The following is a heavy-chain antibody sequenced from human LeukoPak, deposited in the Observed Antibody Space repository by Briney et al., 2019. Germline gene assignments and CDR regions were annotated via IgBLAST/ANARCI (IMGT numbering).Heavy chain of an antibody. Sequence: KSGGSLRLSCAASGFTFSSYSMNWVRQAPGKGLEWVSSISSSSSYIYYADSVKGRFTISRDNAKNSLYLQMNSLRAEDTAVYYCARMGFDYDTIEVYMDVWGKGTTVTVSS. CDR1: GFTFSSYS. V-gene: IGHV3-21*01. CDR2: ISSSSSYI. D-gene: IGHD4-17*01. J-gene: IGHJ6*03. CDR3: ARMGFDYDTIEVYMDV.